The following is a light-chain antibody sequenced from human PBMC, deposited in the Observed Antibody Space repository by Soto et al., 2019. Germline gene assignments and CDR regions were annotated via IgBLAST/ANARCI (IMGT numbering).Light chain of an antibody. CDR2: GAS. V-gene: IGKV3-15*01. Sequence: EIVMTQSPATLSVSPGERANLSCRASHSVSSNLAWDQQNPGQAPRLLIYGASTRATGIPARFNGSGSGTEFTLTISSLQSEDFAVYYCQQYNNWPPWTFGQGNKVEIK. CDR3: QQYNNWPPWT. J-gene: IGKJ1*01. CDR1: HSVSSN.